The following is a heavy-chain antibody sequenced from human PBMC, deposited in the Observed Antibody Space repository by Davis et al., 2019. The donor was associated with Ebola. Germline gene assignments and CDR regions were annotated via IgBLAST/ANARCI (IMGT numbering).Heavy chain of an antibody. CDR1: GFTFSSYW. CDR2: IYSGGST. V-gene: IGHV3-66*01. CDR3: AKEEFGMDV. Sequence: GESLKISCAASGFTFSSYWMSWVRQAPGKGLEWVSVIYSGGSTYYADSVKGRFTISRDNSKNTLYLQMNSLRAEDTAVYYCAKEEFGMDVWGKGTTVTVSS. J-gene: IGHJ6*04. D-gene: IGHD3-10*01.